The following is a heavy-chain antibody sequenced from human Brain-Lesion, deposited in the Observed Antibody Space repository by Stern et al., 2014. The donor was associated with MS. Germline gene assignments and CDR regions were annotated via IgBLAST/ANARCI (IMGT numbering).Heavy chain of an antibody. V-gene: IGHV1-2*02. J-gene: IGHJ6*02. CDR1: GYIFTGYY. D-gene: IGHD3-3*01. Sequence: QVQLVQSGAEVKKPGASVKVSCKTSGYIFTGYYIHWVRQAHGQGLEWIAWINPNTGGTKYAQKFQGRVTMSRDTSISTAYVELSSLTSDDTAVYYCARDQRGITIFGVVTDYYYLGMDVWGQGTTVTVSS. CDR2: INPNTGGT. CDR3: ARDQRGITIFGVVTDYYYLGMDV.